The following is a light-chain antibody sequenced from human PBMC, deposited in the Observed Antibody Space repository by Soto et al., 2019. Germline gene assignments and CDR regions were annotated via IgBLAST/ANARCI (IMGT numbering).Light chain of an antibody. J-gene: IGLJ3*02. CDR1: SSDVGGYNY. Sequence: QSALTQPPSVSGSPGQSVTISCTGTSSDVGGYNYVSWYQQHPGKAPTLMIYDVSKRPSGVPDRFSGSKSGNTASLTISGLQAEDEADYYCCSYAGSYTWVFGGGTKVTVL. V-gene: IGLV2-11*01. CDR2: DVS. CDR3: CSYAGSYTWV.